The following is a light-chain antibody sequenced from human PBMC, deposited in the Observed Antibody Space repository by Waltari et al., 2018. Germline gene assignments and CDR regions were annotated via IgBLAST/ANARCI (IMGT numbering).Light chain of an antibody. J-gene: IGKJ5*01. Sequence: IQLTQSAYSLSASVGDRVTITCRASQGISSYLAWYQQKPGNAPKLLIYAAVTLQSGVPSRFSGSESGTDFTLTISSLQPEDFATYYCQQFNTYPLTFGQGTRLEIK. CDR1: QGISSY. CDR2: AAV. V-gene: IGKV1-9*01. CDR3: QQFNTYPLT.